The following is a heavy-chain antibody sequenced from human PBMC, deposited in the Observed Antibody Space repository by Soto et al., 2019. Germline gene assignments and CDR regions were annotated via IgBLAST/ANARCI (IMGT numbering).Heavy chain of an antibody. J-gene: IGHJ4*02. V-gene: IGHV3-30*18. Sequence: QVQLVESGGGVVQPGRSLRLSCAASGFTFSSYAMHWVRQAPGKGLEWVAVISYDGSDKYYADSVKGRFTISRDNSKNTLNLQMIHLRADDTAVYYCAKALGELSPESYDYWGQGTLITVSS. CDR2: ISYDGSDK. D-gene: IGHD3-16*02. CDR3: AKALGELSPESYDY. CDR1: GFTFSSYA.